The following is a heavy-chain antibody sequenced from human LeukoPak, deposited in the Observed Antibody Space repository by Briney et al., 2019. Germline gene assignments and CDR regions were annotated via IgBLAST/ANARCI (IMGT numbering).Heavy chain of an antibody. V-gene: IGHV1-8*01. CDR3: ARGYQLLYYYYGMDV. CDR2: MNPNSGNT. J-gene: IGHJ6*02. Sequence: VASVKVSCKASGYTFTSYDINWVRQATGQGLEWMGWMNPNSGNTGYAQKFQGRVTMTRNTSIRTAYMELSSLRSEDTAVYYCARGYQLLYYYYGMDVWGQGTTVTVSS. D-gene: IGHD2-2*01. CDR1: GYTFTSYD.